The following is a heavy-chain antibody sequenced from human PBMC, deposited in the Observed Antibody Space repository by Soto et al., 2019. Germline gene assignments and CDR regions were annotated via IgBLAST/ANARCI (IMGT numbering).Heavy chain of an antibody. D-gene: IGHD1-26*01. CDR1: GGSISSYY. Sequence: QVQLQESGPGLVKPSETLSLTCTVSGGSISSYYWSWIRQPAGKGLEWIGRIYTSGSTNYNPSLMSRVTMSVDTSKNQFSLKLSSVTDADTAVYYCARDEWATRAPHVWFDPWGQGTLVTVSS. CDR3: ARDEWATRAPHVWFDP. V-gene: IGHV4-4*07. CDR2: IYTSGST. J-gene: IGHJ5*02.